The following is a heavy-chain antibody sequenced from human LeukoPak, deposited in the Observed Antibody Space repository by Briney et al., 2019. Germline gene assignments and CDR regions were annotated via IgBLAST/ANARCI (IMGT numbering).Heavy chain of an antibody. J-gene: IGHJ5*02. CDR1: GGSISSSSYY. V-gene: IGHV4-39*01. D-gene: IGHD3-3*01. Sequence: PSETLSLTCTVSGGSISSSSYYWGWIRRPPGKGLEWIGSVYYTGTTYYNPSLKSRVTISIDTSKNQFSLRLNSVTAADTAVYYCAGQYDFWSGSGQKNWFDPWGQGTLVTVSS. CDR3: AGQYDFWSGSGQKNWFDP. CDR2: VYYTGTT.